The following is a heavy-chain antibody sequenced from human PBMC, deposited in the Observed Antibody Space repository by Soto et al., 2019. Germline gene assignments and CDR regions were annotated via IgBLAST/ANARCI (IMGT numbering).Heavy chain of an antibody. V-gene: IGHV3-23*01. CDR1: GFTFGTYT. J-gene: IGHJ4*02. CDR3: AKGNYGDYSAFDY. D-gene: IGHD4-17*01. Sequence: GGSLRLSCAASGFTFGTYTMNWVRQAPGKGLEWVSAISGSGGSTYYADSVKGRFTISRDNSKNTLYLQMNSLRAEDTAVYYCAKGNYGDYSAFDYWGQGTLVTVSS. CDR2: ISGSGGST.